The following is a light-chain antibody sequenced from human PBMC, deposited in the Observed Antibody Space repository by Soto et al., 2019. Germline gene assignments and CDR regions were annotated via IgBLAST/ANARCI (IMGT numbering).Light chain of an antibody. CDR2: WAS. CDR1: QNVLYKSNNENY. CDR3: QQYYSTPPYT. J-gene: IGKJ2*01. V-gene: IGKV4-1*01. Sequence: DIVMTQSPDSLDVSLGERATINCKSSQNVLYKSNNENYLAWFQQKPEQPPKLLIYWASTRKSGVPDRFTGSGSGSDFTLTISSLQAEDVAVYYCQQYYSTPPYTFGQGTKLEI.